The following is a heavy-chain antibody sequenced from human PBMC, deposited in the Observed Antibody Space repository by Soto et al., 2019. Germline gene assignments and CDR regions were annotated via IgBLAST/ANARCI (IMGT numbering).Heavy chain of an antibody. Sequence: QVQLQESGPGLVKPSETLSFTCNVSGGSISGGGYYWSWIRQRPGKGLEWMGYSYHRGGTYYNPALKRRITISVDTSKNQFSLKMTSVTAADTAVYFCARAPGRMMNALRYYYGLDVWGQGTTVTVSS. J-gene: IGHJ6*02. CDR2: SYHRGGT. V-gene: IGHV4-31*02. CDR3: ARAPGRMMNALRYYYGLDV. D-gene: IGHD2-8*01. CDR1: GGSISGGGYY.